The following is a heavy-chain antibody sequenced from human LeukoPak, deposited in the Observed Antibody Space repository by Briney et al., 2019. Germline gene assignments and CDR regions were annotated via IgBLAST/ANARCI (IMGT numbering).Heavy chain of an antibody. CDR1: GFTFSSYS. D-gene: IGHD6-13*01. V-gene: IGHV3-21*01. Sequence: GGSLRLSCAASGFTFSSYSMTWVRQAPGKGLEWVSSISSSSSYIYYAYSVKGRFTISRDNAKNSLYLQMNSLRAEDTAVYYCARGERIAAAFDYWGQGTLVTVSS. CDR3: ARGERIAAAFDY. CDR2: ISSSSSYI. J-gene: IGHJ4*02.